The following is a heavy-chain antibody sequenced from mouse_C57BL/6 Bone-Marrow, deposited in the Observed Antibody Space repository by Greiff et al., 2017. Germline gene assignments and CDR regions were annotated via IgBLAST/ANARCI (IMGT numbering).Heavy chain of an antibody. Sequence: EVMLVESGGDLVKPGGSLKLSCAASGFTFSSYGMSWVRQTPDKRLEWVATISSGGSYTYYPDSVKGRFTISRDNAKNTRYLQMSSLQAEETTMYYCARETAQGTGYAMDYWGQGTSVTVSS. D-gene: IGHD3-2*02. J-gene: IGHJ4*01. CDR3: ARETAQGTGYAMDY. V-gene: IGHV5-6*02. CDR1: GFTFSSYG. CDR2: ISSGGSYT.